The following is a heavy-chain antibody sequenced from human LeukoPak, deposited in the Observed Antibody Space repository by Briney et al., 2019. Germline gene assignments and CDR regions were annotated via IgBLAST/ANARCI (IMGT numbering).Heavy chain of an antibody. J-gene: IGHJ4*02. CDR1: GYTFTSYY. CDR3: AREEYQLLHFDY. Sequence: ASVNVSCKASGYTFTSYYMHWVRQAPGQGLEWMGIINPSGGSTSYAQKFQGRVTMTRDTSTSTVYMELSSLRSEDTAVYYCAREEYQLLHFDYWGQGTLVTVSS. CDR2: INPSGGST. V-gene: IGHV1-46*03. D-gene: IGHD2-2*01.